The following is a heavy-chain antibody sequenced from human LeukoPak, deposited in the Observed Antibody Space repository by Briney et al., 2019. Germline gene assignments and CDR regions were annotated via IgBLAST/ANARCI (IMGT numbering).Heavy chain of an antibody. CDR3: ARSGQLSRIDY. D-gene: IGHD5-24*01. CDR2: IYYTGST. J-gene: IGHJ4*02. Sequence: SQTLSLTCTVSGGSIINGYNWSWIRQLPGKGLEWLGYIYYTGSTYYNPSLESRVTISVDTSKTQFSLKLTSVTAADTAVYYCARSGQLSRIDYWGQGTLVTVSS. V-gene: IGHV4-31*03. CDR1: GGSIINGYN.